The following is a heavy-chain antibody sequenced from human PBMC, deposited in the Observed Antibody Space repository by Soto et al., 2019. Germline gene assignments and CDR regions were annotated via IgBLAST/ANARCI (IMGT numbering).Heavy chain of an antibody. Sequence: ASVKVSCKASGYTFTSYAMHWVRQDPGQRLEWMGWINAGNGNTKYSQKFQGRVTITRDTSASTAYMELSSLRSEDTAVYYCARYSSSWYGMDVWGQGTTVTVSS. V-gene: IGHV1-3*01. CDR1: GYTFTSYA. CDR2: INAGNGNT. J-gene: IGHJ6*02. CDR3: ARYSSSWYGMDV. D-gene: IGHD6-13*01.